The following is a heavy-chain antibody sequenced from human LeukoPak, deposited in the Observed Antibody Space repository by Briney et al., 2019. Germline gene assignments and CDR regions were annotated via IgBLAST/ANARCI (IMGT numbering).Heavy chain of an antibody. D-gene: IGHD3-22*01. CDR2: ISSSSSYI. CDR3: ANTRGGYSLRSGQADY. Sequence: PGGSLRLSCAASGFTFSRYSMNWVRQAPGKGLEWVSSISSSSSYIYYADSVKGRFTISRDNAKNSLYLQMNSLRAEDTAVYYCANTRGGYSLRSGQADYWGQGTLVTVS. CDR1: GFTFSRYS. J-gene: IGHJ4*02. V-gene: IGHV3-21*01.